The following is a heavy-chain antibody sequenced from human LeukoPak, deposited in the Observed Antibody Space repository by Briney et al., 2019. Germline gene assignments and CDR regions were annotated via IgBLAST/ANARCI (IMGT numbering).Heavy chain of an antibody. Sequence: ASVKVSCKASGFTFTNYGISWVRQAPGQGLEWMGIINPSGGSTSYAQKFQGRVTMTRDTSTSTVYMELSSLRSEDTAVYYCARGTNGFDYWGQGTLVTVSS. D-gene: IGHD1-14*01. CDR3: ARGTNGFDY. V-gene: IGHV1-46*01. J-gene: IGHJ4*02. CDR1: GFTFTNYG. CDR2: INPSGGST.